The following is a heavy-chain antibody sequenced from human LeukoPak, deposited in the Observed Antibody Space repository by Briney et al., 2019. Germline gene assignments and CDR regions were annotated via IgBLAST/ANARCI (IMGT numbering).Heavy chain of an antibody. Sequence: GGSLRLSCAASGFTFSSYEMNWVRQAPGGGLEWVSYISSSGSTIHYADSVEGRFTISRDNAKNSLYLQMNSLRAEDTAVYYCAREDTETYYDILTGPGPFCYWGQGTLVTVSS. D-gene: IGHD3-9*01. J-gene: IGHJ4*02. CDR1: GFTFSSYE. CDR2: ISSSGSTI. V-gene: IGHV3-48*03. CDR3: AREDTETYYDILTGPGPFCY.